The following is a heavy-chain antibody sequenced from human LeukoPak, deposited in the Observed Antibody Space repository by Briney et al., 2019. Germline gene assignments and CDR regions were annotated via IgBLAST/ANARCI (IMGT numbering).Heavy chain of an antibody. J-gene: IGHJ4*02. V-gene: IGHV3-49*03. CDR1: GFTFGDYA. D-gene: IGHD4-17*01. CDR3: TRNKYGDYFDY. CDR2: IRSKAYGGTT. Sequence: PGGSLRLSCTASGFTFGDYAMSGFRQAPGKGLEWVGFIRSKAYGGTTEYAASVKGRFTISRDDSKSIAYLQMNSLKTEDTAVYYCTRNKYGDYFDYWGQGTLVTVSS.